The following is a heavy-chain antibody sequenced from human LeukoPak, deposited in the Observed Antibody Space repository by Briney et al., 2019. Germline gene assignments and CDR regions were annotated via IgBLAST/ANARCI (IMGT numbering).Heavy chain of an antibody. V-gene: IGHV1-2*02. D-gene: IGHD1-1*01. CDR1: GYTFTGYY. J-gene: IGHJ5*02. Sequence: WASVKVSCTASGYTFTGYYMHWVRQAPGQGLEWMGWINPNSGGTNYAQKFQGRVTMTRDTSISTAYMELSRLRSDDTAVYYCARDQVQLEREDWFDPWGQGTLVTVSS. CDR2: INPNSGGT. CDR3: ARDQVQLEREDWFDP.